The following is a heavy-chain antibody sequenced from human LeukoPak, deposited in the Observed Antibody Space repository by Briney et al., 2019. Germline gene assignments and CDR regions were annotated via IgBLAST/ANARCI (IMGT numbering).Heavy chain of an antibody. CDR1: GFTFDDYA. CDR2: ISWNSGSI. V-gene: IGHV3-9*01. J-gene: IGHJ4*02. Sequence: GRSLRLSCAASGFTFDDYAMHWVRRAPGKGLEWVSGISWNSGSIGYADSVKGRFTISRDNAKNSLYLQMNSLRAEDTALYYCAKDPDYGGNSGVFDHWGQGTLVTVSS. D-gene: IGHD4-23*01. CDR3: AKDPDYGGNSGVFDH.